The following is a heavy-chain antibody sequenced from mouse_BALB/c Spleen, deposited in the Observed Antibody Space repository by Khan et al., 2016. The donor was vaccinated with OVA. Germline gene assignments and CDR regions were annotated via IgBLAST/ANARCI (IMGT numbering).Heavy chain of an antibody. J-gene: IGHJ1*01. CDR3: AGRRRWYFDD. Sequence: QIQLVQSGPELKKPGETVKISCKASGYTFTDYSMNWVKQAPGKGLKWMGWINTETGEPTYANDFKGRFAFSLETSASTAFLQINNLKNEDAATXCCAGRRRWYFDDWGAGTTVTVSS. CDR2: INTETGEP. V-gene: IGHV9-2-1*01. CDR1: GYTFTDYS.